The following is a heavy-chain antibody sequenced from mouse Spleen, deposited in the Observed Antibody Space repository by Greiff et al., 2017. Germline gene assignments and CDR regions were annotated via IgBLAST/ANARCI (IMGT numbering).Heavy chain of an antibody. CDR2: FYPGSGSI. V-gene: IGHV1-62-2*01. CDR3: ARHEDGYYSYDGAWFAY. Sequence: VQLQQSGAELVKPGASVKLSCKASGYTFTEYTIHWVKQRSGQGLEWIGWFYPGSGSIKYNEKFKDKATLTADKSSSTVYMELSRLTSEDSAVYFCARHEDGYYSYDGAWFAYWGQGTLVTVSA. CDR1: GYTFTEYT. J-gene: IGHJ3*01. D-gene: IGHD2-12*01.